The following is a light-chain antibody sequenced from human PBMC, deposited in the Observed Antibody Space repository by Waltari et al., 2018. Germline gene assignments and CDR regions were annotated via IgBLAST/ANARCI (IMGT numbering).Light chain of an antibody. CDR1: QGVSSSS. CDR2: GAS. CDR3: QHHATPPYT. V-gene: IGKV3-20*01. J-gene: IGKJ2*01. Sequence: EIALRQSPDTLSLSPGDRATLSCRASQGVSSSSLVWFQQKPGQALRLLIYGASTRATGIPDRFSGSGSGADVTLTISRLEPEDFAVYYCQHHATPPYTFGQGTKLEIK.